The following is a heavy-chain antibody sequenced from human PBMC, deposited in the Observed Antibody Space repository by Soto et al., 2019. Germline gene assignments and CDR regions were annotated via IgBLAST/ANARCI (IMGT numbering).Heavy chain of an antibody. J-gene: IGHJ4*02. CDR2: ISAGGDST. Sequence: EVHLLESGGGLVQPGGSLRVSCAASGFTFASYAMTWVRQAPGKGLEWVSSISAGGDSTYYTDSVKGRFTISRDNSKNTLFLQMNNLRAEDTAEYYCAKSDTGLVRPFDCWGQGTLVTVSS. V-gene: IGHV3-23*01. CDR1: GFTFASYA. D-gene: IGHD5-18*01. CDR3: AKSDTGLVRPFDC.